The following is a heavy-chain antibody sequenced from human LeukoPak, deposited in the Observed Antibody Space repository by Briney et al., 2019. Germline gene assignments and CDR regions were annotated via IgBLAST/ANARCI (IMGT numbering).Heavy chain of an antibody. Sequence: GGSLRLSCAASGFTFSSYSMNWVRQAPGKGLEWVSSISSSSSCIYYADSVKGRFTISRDNAKNSLYLQMNSLRAEDTAVYYCETTGGVTTEDYWGQGTLVTVSS. J-gene: IGHJ4*02. CDR3: ETTGGVTTEDY. D-gene: IGHD4-17*01. V-gene: IGHV3-21*01. CDR1: GFTFSSYS. CDR2: ISSSSSCI.